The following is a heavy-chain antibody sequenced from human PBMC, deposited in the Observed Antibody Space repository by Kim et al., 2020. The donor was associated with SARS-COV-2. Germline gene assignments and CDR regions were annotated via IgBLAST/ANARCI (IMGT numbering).Heavy chain of an antibody. V-gene: IGHV4-39*01. CDR1: GGSISSSSYY. CDR2: IYYSGST. CDR3: ARLTASSNWGY. Sequence: SETLSLTCTVSGGSISSSSYYWGWIRQPPGKGLEWIGSIYYSGSTYYNPSLKSRVTISVDTSKNQFSLKLSSVTAADTAVYYCARLTASSNWGYWGQGTLVTVSS. D-gene: IGHD7-27*01. J-gene: IGHJ4*02.